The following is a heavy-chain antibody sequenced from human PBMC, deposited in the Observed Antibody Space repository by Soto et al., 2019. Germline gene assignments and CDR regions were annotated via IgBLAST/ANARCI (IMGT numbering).Heavy chain of an antibody. CDR2: IYYSGNT. Sequence: PSETLSLTCTVSGGSISSGDYYWSWIRQPPGKGLEWIGYIYYSGNTYYNPSLRSRVTISVDTSKNQFSLKLNSVTAADTAVYYCARDRDYGDYEGIDYWGQGTLVSVS. CDR3: ARDRDYGDYEGIDY. CDR1: GGSISSGDYY. D-gene: IGHD4-17*01. V-gene: IGHV4-30-4*01. J-gene: IGHJ4*02.